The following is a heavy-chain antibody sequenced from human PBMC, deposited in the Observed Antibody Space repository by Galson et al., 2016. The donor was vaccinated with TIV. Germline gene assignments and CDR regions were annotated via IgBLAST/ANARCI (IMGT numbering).Heavy chain of an antibody. V-gene: IGHV1-69*13. Sequence: SVKVSCKASGGTFSSYVFNWVRQAPGQGLEWMGGIIPLFDTAHYAQKFQGRVTITADESSGTVYMELSSLSSEDTAVYYCATDRNTAMDTYHDYYGMDVWGQGTTVTVSS. D-gene: IGHD5-18*01. CDR3: ATDRNTAMDTYHDYYGMDV. J-gene: IGHJ6*02. CDR2: IIPLFDTA. CDR1: GGTFSSYV.